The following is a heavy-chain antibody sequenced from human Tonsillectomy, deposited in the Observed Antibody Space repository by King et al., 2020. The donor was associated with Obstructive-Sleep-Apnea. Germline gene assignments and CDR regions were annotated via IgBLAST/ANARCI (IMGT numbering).Heavy chain of an antibody. CDR1: GGTIRSSSHY. J-gene: IGHJ3*02. V-gene: IGHV4-39*07. D-gene: IGHD2-8*01. Sequence: LQLQESGPRLVKPSETLSLTCTVSGGTIRSSSHYCGWIRQPPGKGLGWIGSIYHSGSTYYIPSLKSRVTISIDTSKNQFSLKLSSVTAADTAGFYCARGLLFCTNGLCYTGAFDIWGQGTMVTVSS. CDR2: IYHSGST. CDR3: ARGLLFCTNGLCYTGAFDI.